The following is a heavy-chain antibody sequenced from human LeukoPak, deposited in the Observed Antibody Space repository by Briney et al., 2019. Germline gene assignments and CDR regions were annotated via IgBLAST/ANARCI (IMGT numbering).Heavy chain of an antibody. Sequence: GGSLRLSCAASGFTFSSHGMSWVRQAPGKGLEWVSVITGSGGSIYYADSVKGRFTSSRDNSKSTLSLQMNSLRAEDTAIYYCATYRQVLLPFESWGQGTLVTVSS. CDR3: ATYRQVLLPFES. CDR1: GFTFSSHG. V-gene: IGHV3-23*01. J-gene: IGHJ4*02. D-gene: IGHD2-8*02. CDR2: ITGSGGSI.